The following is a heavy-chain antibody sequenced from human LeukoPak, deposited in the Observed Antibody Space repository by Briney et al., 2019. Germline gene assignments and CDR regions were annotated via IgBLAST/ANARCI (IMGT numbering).Heavy chain of an antibody. CDR1: GFTFSSYW. V-gene: IGHV3-74*01. J-gene: IGHJ5*02. CDR2: INSDGSST. D-gene: IGHD3-10*01. CDR3: ARVLVWFGEFDP. Sequence: PGGSLRLSCTASGFTFSSYWMHWVRQAPGKGLVWVSRINSDGSSTSYADSVKGRFTISRDNAKNTLYLQMNSLRAEDTAVYYCARVLVWFGEFDPWGQGTLVTVSS.